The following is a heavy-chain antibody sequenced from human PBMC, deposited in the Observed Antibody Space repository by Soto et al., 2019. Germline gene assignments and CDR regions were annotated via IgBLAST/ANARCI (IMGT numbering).Heavy chain of an antibody. J-gene: IGHJ4*02. V-gene: IGHV3-7*01. CDR2: ISADGRET. CDR1: GFTFGVSW. Sequence: EEQLVEAGGGLVQPGGSLRLSCAASGFTFGVSWMNWVRQVPGRGLERVAYISADGRETNHVDSVKGRFTISRDNAKNSVYLQMNSLRAEDTAVYYCARKPRLLELWGQGTLVTVSS. CDR3: ARKPRLLEL. D-gene: IGHD6-6*01.